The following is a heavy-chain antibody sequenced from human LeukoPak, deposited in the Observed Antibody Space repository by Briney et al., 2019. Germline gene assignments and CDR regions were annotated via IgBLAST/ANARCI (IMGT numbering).Heavy chain of an antibody. D-gene: IGHD3-9*01. CDR3: ARENILTGYGDNWFDP. V-gene: IGHV3-48*04. Sequence: PGGSLRLSCAASGFTFSSYSMNWVRQAPGKGLEWVSYISSSSSTIYYADSVKGRFTISRDNAKNSLYLQMNSLRAEDTAVYYCARENILTGYGDNWFDPWGQGTLVTVSS. CDR1: GFTFSSYS. CDR2: ISSSSSTI. J-gene: IGHJ5*02.